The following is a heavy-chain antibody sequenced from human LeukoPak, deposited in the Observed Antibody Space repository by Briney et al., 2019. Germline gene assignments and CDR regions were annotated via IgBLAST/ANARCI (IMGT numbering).Heavy chain of an antibody. Sequence: EASVKVSCKASGYTFTSYGISWVRQAPGQGLEWMGWISAYNGNTNYAQKLQGRVTMTTDTSTSTAYMELRSLRSDDTAVYYCARRRGYCTNGVCYEDYWGQGTLVTVSS. CDR1: GYTFTSYG. CDR3: ARRRGYCTNGVCYEDY. CDR2: ISAYNGNT. D-gene: IGHD2-8*01. V-gene: IGHV1-18*01. J-gene: IGHJ4*02.